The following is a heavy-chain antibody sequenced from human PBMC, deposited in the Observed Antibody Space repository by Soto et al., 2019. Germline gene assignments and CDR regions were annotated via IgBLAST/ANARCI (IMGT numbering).Heavy chain of an antibody. D-gene: IGHD3-16*02. CDR2: IYYSGST. Sequence: SETLSLTCTVSGGSISSGGYYWSWIRQHPGKGLEWIGYIYYSGSTYYNPSLKSRVTISVDTSKNQFSLKLSSVTAADTAVYYCARDRSTQIYYYGMDVWGQGTTVTVSS. CDR3: ARDRSTQIYYYGMDV. V-gene: IGHV4-31*03. J-gene: IGHJ6*02. CDR1: GGSISSGGYY.